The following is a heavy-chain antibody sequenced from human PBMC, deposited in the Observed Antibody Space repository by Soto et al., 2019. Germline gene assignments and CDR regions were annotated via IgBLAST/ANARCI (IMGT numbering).Heavy chain of an antibody. CDR1: GGTFSSYA. Sequence: SVKVSCKASGGTFSSYAISWVRQAPGQGLEWMGGIIPIFGTANYAQKFQGRVTITADESTSTAYMELSSLRSEDTAVYYCAKGPWGTAMVRGYYGMDVWGQGTTVTVSS. CDR2: IIPIFGTA. V-gene: IGHV1-69*13. J-gene: IGHJ6*02. D-gene: IGHD5-18*01. CDR3: AKGPWGTAMVRGYYGMDV.